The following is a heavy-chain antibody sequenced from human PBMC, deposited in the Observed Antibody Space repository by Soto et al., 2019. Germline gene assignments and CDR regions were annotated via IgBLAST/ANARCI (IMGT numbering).Heavy chain of an antibody. Sequence: SETLSLTWTVSGGSISSYYWSWIRQPAGKGLEWIGRIYTSGSTNDNPSLKSRVTMSVDTSENQFSLKLSSVTSADTAVYYCARDGIVVVPAAIKYYYFYYGMDVWGQVTTVTISS. V-gene: IGHV4-4*07. CDR2: IYTSGST. CDR1: GGSISSYY. D-gene: IGHD2-2*01. J-gene: IGHJ6*02. CDR3: ARDGIVVVPAAIKYYYFYYGMDV.